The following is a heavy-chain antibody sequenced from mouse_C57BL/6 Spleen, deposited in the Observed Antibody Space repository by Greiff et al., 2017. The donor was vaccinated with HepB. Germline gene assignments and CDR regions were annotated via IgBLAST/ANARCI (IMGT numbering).Heavy chain of an antibody. Sequence: EVQLVESGPGMVKPSQSLSLTCTVTGYSITSGYDWHWIRHFPGNKLEWMGYISYSGSTNYNPSLKSRISITHDTSKNHFFLKLNSVTTEDTATYYCATDGYSAWFAYWGQGTLVTVSA. CDR3: ATDGYSAWFAY. D-gene: IGHD2-3*01. V-gene: IGHV3-1*01. CDR2: ISYSGST. CDR1: GYSITSGYD. J-gene: IGHJ3*01.